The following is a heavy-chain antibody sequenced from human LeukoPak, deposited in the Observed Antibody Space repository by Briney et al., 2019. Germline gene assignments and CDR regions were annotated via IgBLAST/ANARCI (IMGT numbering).Heavy chain of an antibody. CDR1: GFTFSSYS. CDR2: IYSGGST. Sequence: GGSLRLSCAASGFTFSSYSMNWVRQAPGKGLEWVSVIYSGGSTYYADSVKGRFTISRDNSKNTLYLQMNSLRAEDTAVYYCASGVLGQWGQGTLVTVSS. J-gene: IGHJ4*02. V-gene: IGHV3-53*01. D-gene: IGHD2-8*02. CDR3: ASGVLGQ.